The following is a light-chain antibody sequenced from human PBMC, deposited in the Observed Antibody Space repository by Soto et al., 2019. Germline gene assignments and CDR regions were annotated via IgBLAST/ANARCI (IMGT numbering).Light chain of an antibody. CDR1: QGVSTW. CDR2: TAS. J-gene: IGKJ5*01. CDR3: QQAASFPIT. V-gene: IGKV1-12*01. Sequence: DMQMTQSPSSVSSSVGDRVAITCRASQGVSTWLAWYQQKPGKAPNLLIYTASSLQSGVPSRFSGSGSGTDFTLTINGLQPEDFATYYCQQAASFPITFGQGTRLEIK.